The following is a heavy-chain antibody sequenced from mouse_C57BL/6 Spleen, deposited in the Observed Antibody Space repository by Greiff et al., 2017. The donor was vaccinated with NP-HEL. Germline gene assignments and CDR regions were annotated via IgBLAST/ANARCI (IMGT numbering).Heavy chain of an antibody. CDR1: GYTFPSYW. CDR2: IHPNSGST. V-gene: IGHV1-64*01. CDR3: ARDYSNYVEAMDY. Sequence: VQLQQPGAELVKPGASVKLSCKASGYTFPSYWMHWVKQRPGQGLEWIGMIHPNSGSTNYNEKFKSKATLTVDKSSSTAYMQLSSLTSEDSAVYCCARDYSNYVEAMDYWGQGTSVTVSS. J-gene: IGHJ4*01. D-gene: IGHD2-5*01.